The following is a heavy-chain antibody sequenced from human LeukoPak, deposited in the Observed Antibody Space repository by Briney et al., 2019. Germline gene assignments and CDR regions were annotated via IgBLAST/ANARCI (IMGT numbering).Heavy chain of an antibody. Sequence: PPETLSLTCTVSGYSISSGYYWGWIRQPPGKGLEWIGSIYHSGNTYYNPSLKSRVTISVDTSKNQFSLKLNSVTAADTAVYYCARVGMVRGVTLYFDYWGQGTLVTVSS. CDR2: IYHSGNT. CDR3: ARVGMVRGVTLYFDY. CDR1: GYSISSGYY. V-gene: IGHV4-38-2*02. D-gene: IGHD3-10*01. J-gene: IGHJ4*02.